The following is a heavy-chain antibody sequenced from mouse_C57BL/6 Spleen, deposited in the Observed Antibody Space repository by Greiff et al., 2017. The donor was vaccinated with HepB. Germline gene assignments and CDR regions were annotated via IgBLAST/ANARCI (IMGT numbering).Heavy chain of an antibody. J-gene: IGHJ3*01. V-gene: IGHV6-3*01. D-gene: IGHD1-1*01. CDR2: IRLKSDNYAT. CDR1: GFTFSNYW. Sequence: EVNVVESGGGLVQPGGSMKLSCVASGFTFSNYWMNWVRQSPEKGLEWVAQIRLKSDNYATHYAESVKGRFTISRDDSKSSVYLQMNNLRAEDTGIYYCTILLRSSFAYWGQGTLVTVSA. CDR3: TILLRSSFAY.